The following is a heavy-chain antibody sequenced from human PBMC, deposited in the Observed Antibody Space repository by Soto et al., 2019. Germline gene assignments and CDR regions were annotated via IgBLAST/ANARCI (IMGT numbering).Heavy chain of an antibody. V-gene: IGHV4-59*01. Sequence: SETLSLTCTVSGGSISSYYWNWIRQPPGKELEWIGYFYYSGSTNYNPSLKSRVTISLDTSKNQFSLKLSSVTAADTAVYYCARLVYYDFWSGYPRDGMDVWGQGTTVTVSS. D-gene: IGHD3-3*01. J-gene: IGHJ6*02. CDR3: ARLVYYDFWSGYPRDGMDV. CDR2: FYYSGST. CDR1: GGSISSYY.